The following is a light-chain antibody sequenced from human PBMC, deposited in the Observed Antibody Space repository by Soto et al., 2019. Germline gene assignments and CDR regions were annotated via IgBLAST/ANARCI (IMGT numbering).Light chain of an antibody. CDR3: QQYHNWPLGLT. V-gene: IGKV3-15*01. CDR1: QSVNIN. CDR2: GAS. J-gene: IGKJ4*01. Sequence: EVVMTQSPVTLSVSPGETVTLSCRASQSVNINLAWYQQKRGQAPRLLIHGASTRAPDIPARFSGSGSGTDFTLTISSLKSEDFAVYYCQQYHNWPLGLTFGGGTKVDIK.